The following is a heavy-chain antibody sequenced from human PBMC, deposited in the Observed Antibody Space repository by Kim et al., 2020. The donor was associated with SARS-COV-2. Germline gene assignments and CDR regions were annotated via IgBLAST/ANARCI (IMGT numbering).Heavy chain of an antibody. Sequence: GGSLRLSCAASGFTFSSYSMNWVRQAPGKGLEWVSYISSSSGTTYYADSVKGRFTISRDNAKNSLYLQMNSLRDEDTAVYYCARDRGGSYCSGGSCYDPMPVDYWGQGTLVPVSS. CDR2: ISSSSGTT. D-gene: IGHD2-15*01. J-gene: IGHJ4*02. CDR1: GFTFSSYS. V-gene: IGHV3-48*02. CDR3: ARDRGGSYCSGGSCYDPMPVDY.